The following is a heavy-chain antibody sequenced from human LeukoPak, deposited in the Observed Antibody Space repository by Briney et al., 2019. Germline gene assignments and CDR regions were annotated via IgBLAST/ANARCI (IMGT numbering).Heavy chain of an antibody. CDR1: GFTFSSYW. J-gene: IGHJ4*02. Sequence: GGSLRLSCAASGFTFSSYWTHWVRQAPGKGLVWVSRINRDGSSATYADSVKGRFTISRDNAKNTLYLQMNSLRAEDTAVYYCARAEWGGTYYFDYWGQGTLVTVSS. V-gene: IGHV3-74*01. D-gene: IGHD1-26*01. CDR2: INRDGSSA. CDR3: ARAEWGGTYYFDY.